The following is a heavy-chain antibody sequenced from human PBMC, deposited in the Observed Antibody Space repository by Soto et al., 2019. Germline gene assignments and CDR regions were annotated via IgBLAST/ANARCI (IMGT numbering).Heavy chain of an antibody. CDR2: ISYDGSNK. J-gene: IGHJ4*02. D-gene: IGHD2-21*02. Sequence: GGSLRLSCAASGFTFSSYGMHWVRQAPGKGLEWVAVISYDGSNKYYADSVKGRFTISRDNSKNTLYLQMNSLRAEDTAVYYCAKVACGGDCYGEFDYWGQGTLVTVSS. CDR3: AKVACGGDCYGEFDY. V-gene: IGHV3-30*18. CDR1: GFTFSSYG.